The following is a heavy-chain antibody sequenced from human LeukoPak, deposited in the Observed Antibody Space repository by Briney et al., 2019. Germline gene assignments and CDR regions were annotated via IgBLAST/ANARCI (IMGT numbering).Heavy chain of an antibody. Sequence: GRSLRLSWAAFGFTFDDYVMHLVRQDSGKGMEWVSGISLNSASIGYADFVKGRFTISRDNAKNSLYLQMNSLRAGDTALYYCAKASLVVDYYYYCGMDVWGQGTTVTVSS. CDR1: GFTFDDYV. CDR2: ISLNSASI. D-gene: IGHD2-15*01. CDR3: AKASLVVDYYYYCGMDV. J-gene: IGHJ6*02. V-gene: IGHV3-9*01.